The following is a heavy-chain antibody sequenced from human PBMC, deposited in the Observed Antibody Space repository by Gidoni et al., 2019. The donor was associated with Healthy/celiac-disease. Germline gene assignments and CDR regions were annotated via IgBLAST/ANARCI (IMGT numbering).Heavy chain of an antibody. V-gene: IGHV3-48*03. CDR1: GFTFCSYE. CDR3: ASITKYCGYDYIDY. Sequence: EVQLVESGGGLVQPGGSLRLSCADSGFTFCSYEINWVRQAPGKGLEWVSYISSSGSTIYYADSVKGRFTISRDNAKNSLYLQMNSLRAEDTAVYYCASITKYCGYDYIDYWGQGTLVTVSS. J-gene: IGHJ4*02. D-gene: IGHD5-12*01. CDR2: ISSSGSTI.